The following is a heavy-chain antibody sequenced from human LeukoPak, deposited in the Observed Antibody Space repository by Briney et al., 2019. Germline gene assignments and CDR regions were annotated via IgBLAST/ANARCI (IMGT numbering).Heavy chain of an antibody. J-gene: IGHJ4*02. V-gene: IGHV1-18*01. CDR2: ISANNGHT. Sequence: ASVKVSCKASGYTFTNYGFSWVRQAPGQGLEWMGWISANNGHTNYAQKFQGRVTMTTDTSTGTAYMELRSLRSDDTAMYYCARAPMVGPTRVDFWGQGTLVTVSS. D-gene: IGHD1-26*01. CDR1: GYTFTNYG. CDR3: ARAPMVGPTRVDF.